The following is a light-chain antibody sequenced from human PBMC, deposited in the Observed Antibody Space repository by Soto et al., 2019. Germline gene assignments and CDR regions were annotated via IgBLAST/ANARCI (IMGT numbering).Light chain of an antibody. V-gene: IGKV1-33*01. CDR3: QQYDNLPWT. J-gene: IGKJ1*01. CDR1: QDVSNY. CDR2: DAS. Sequence: DIQMTQSPSSLSASVGDRVTITCQASQDVSNYLNWYQQKPGTAPRLLIYDASNLETGVPSRFSGSGSDTDFTFTISSLQPEDIATYYCQQYDNLPWTFGQGTKVEIK.